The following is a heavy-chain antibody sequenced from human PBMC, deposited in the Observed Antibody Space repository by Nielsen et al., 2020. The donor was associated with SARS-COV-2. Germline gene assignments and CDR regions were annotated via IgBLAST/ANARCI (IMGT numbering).Heavy chain of an antibody. CDR1: GFTFSSYA. CDR2: ISGSGGST. J-gene: IGHJ3*02. Sequence: GESLKISCAASGFTFSSYAMSWVRQAPGKGLEWVSAISGSGGSTYYADSVKGRFTISRDNSKNTLYLQMNSLRAEDTAVYYCAKDMEQQLEGIGAFDIWGQGTMVTVSS. CDR3: AKDMEQQLEGIGAFDI. V-gene: IGHV3-23*01. D-gene: IGHD6-13*01.